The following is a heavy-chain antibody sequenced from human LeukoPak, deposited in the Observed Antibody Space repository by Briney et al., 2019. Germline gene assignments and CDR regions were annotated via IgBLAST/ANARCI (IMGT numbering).Heavy chain of an antibody. CDR1: GFTFNNYG. V-gene: IGHV3-23*01. CDR2: ITASGHRT. D-gene: IGHD3-22*01. J-gene: IGHJ4*02. Sequence: GGSLRLSCTASGFTFNNYGMSWVRKAPGKGLEWVSAITASGHRTYHSDSVRGRFTISRDNSKNTLYLQMNSLRAEDTAVYYCAKDYYDSSGSQYDYWGQGTLVTVSS. CDR3: AKDYYDSSGSQYDY.